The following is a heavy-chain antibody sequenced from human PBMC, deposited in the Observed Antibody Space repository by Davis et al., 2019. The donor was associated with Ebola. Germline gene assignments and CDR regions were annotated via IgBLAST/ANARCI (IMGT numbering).Heavy chain of an antibody. J-gene: IGHJ4*02. Sequence: ASVNVSCKTSRYTFTNYGVSWVRQAPVQRLEWIGWISTNNGNTKYAQKFQGRITMTKDTSTSTIYMELRSLGSDDSAVYYCAREYTSAWDYWGQGTLVTVSS. CDR2: ISTNNGNT. CDR1: RYTFTNYG. D-gene: IGHD6-19*01. V-gene: IGHV1-18*04. CDR3: AREYTSAWDY.